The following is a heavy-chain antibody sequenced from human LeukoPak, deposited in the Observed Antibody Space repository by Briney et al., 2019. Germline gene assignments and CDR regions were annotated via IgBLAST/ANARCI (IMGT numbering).Heavy chain of an antibody. CDR3: TRGGPEWELLYVDY. D-gene: IGHD1-26*01. J-gene: IGHJ4*02. CDR2: IRSKAYGGTT. V-gene: IGHV3-49*03. Sequence: GRSLRLSCTASGFTFGDYAMSWFRQAPGKGLEWVGFIRSKAYGGTTEYAASVKGRFIISRDDSKSIAYLQMNSLKTEDTAVYYCTRGGPEWELLYVDYWGQGTLVTVSS. CDR1: GFTFGDYA.